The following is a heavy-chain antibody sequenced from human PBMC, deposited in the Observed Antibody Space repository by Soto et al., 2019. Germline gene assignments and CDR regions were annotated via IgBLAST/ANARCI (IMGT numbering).Heavy chain of an antibody. J-gene: IGHJ4*02. Sequence: EVQLLESGGGLVQPGGSLRLSCAASGFTFSSYAMSWVRQAPGKGLEWVSAISGSGGSTYYADSVKGRFTISRDNSKNTLYLQMNRLRAEDTAVYYCAKSGSRPVDSHLDYWGQGTLVTVSS. CDR3: AKSGSRPVDSHLDY. CDR2: ISGSGGST. D-gene: IGHD2-2*01. CDR1: GFTFSSYA. V-gene: IGHV3-23*01.